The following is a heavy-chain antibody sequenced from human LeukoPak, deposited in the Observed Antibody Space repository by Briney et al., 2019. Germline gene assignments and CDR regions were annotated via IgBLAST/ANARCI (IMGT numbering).Heavy chain of an antibody. V-gene: IGHV4-59*12. Sequence: SETLSLTCTVSGVSISSYYWSWIRQPPRKGLEWIGYIYSSGSTNYSPSLESRVTISLDTSKKQFSLKLSSVTAADTAVYYCARGIAAAGGDYWGQGTLVTVSS. CDR1: GVSISSYY. CDR2: IYSSGST. D-gene: IGHD6-13*01. J-gene: IGHJ4*02. CDR3: ARGIAAAGGDY.